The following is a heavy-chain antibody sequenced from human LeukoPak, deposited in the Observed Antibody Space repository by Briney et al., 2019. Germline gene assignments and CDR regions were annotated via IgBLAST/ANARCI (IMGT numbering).Heavy chain of an antibody. J-gene: IGHJ4*02. V-gene: IGHV4-34*01. D-gene: IGHD1-26*01. Sequence: SETLSLTCAVQGGSLRGHYWSWIRQPPGKGLEWIGEINHSGSTNYNPSLKSRVTISVDTSKNQFSLKLSSVTAADTAVYYCASSGIVGAAYFDYWGQGTLVTVSS. CDR2: INHSGST. CDR1: GGSLRGHY. CDR3: ASSGIVGAAYFDY.